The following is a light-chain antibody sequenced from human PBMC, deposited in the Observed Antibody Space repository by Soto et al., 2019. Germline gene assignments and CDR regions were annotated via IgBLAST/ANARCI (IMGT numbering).Light chain of an antibody. CDR3: CSYAGTYPAYV. Sequence: QSALTQPRSVSGSPGQSVTISCTGTSSDVGAFDFVSWYQQCPGQAPKPMIYDVTKRPSGVPDRFSGSKSGNTAFLTISGLRAEDEAEYYCCSYAGTYPAYVFGTGTKVTVL. V-gene: IGLV2-11*01. CDR1: SSDVGAFDF. J-gene: IGLJ1*01. CDR2: DVT.